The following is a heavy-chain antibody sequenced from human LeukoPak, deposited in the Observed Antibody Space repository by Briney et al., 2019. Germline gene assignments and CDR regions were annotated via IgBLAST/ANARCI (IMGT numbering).Heavy chain of an antibody. D-gene: IGHD6-13*01. CDR2: IDHSGST. J-gene: IGHJ4*02. V-gene: IGHV4-39*07. CDR1: GGSISSSSYY. Sequence: PSETLSLTCTVSGGSISSSSYYWGWIRQPPGKGLEWIGEIDHSGSTKYNPSLKSRVTISVDTSKNQFSLKLGSVTAADTAVYYCARGQPTYSSSWYANYWGQGTLVTVSS. CDR3: ARGQPTYSSSWYANY.